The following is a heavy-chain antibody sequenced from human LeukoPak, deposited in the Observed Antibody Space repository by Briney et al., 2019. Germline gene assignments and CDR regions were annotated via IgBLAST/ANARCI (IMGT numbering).Heavy chain of an antibody. J-gene: IGHJ6*03. CDR1: GGTFSSYA. D-gene: IGHD3-3*01. V-gene: IGHV1-69*05. Sequence: GASVKVSYKASGGTFSSYAISWVRQAPGQGLEWMGGIIPIFGTANYAQKFQGRVTITTDESTSTAYMELSSLRSEDTAVYYCATYDFWSGTKNYYYYYYMDVWGKGTTVTVSS. CDR2: IIPIFGTA. CDR3: ATYDFWSGTKNYYYYYYMDV.